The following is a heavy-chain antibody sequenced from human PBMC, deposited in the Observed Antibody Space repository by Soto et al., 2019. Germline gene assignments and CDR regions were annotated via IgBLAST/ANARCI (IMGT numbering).Heavy chain of an antibody. CDR3: AKSRDVLLWFGELAFYGMDV. Sequence: GGSLRLSCAASGFTFSSYGMHWVRQAPGKGLEWVAVISYDGSNKYYADSVKGRFTISRDNSKNTLYLQMNSLRAEGTAVYYCAKSRDVLLWFGELAFYGMDVWGQGTTVTVSS. CDR1: GFTFSSYG. D-gene: IGHD3-10*01. CDR2: ISYDGSNK. V-gene: IGHV3-30*18. J-gene: IGHJ6*02.